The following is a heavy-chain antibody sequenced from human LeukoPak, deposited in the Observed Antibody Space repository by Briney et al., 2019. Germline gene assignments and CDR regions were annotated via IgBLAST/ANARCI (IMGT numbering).Heavy chain of an antibody. CDR2: ISYDGSNK. V-gene: IGHV3-30*07. CDR1: GFTFSSYA. CDR3: AKSQGGVVTATVDF. J-gene: IGHJ4*02. Sequence: GGSLRLSCAASGFTFSSYAMHWVRQAPGKGLEWVAVISYDGSNKYYADSVKGRFTISRDNSKNTLYLQMDSLRAEDTAIYYCAKSQGGVVTATVDFWGQGTLVTVSS. D-gene: IGHD2-21*02.